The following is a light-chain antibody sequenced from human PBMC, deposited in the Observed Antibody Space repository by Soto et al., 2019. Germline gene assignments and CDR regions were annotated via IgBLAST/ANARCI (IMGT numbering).Light chain of an antibody. Sequence: EVVMTQSPATLSVSPGEGATLSCRASQSVTSNFLAWYQQKPGQGPRLLIFGASSRATGIPDRFSGSGSGTDFTLTISRLEPEDFAVYYCQQYGSSLPWTFGQGTNVDIK. J-gene: IGKJ1*01. V-gene: IGKV3-20*01. CDR3: QQYGSSLPWT. CDR2: GAS. CDR1: QSVTSNF.